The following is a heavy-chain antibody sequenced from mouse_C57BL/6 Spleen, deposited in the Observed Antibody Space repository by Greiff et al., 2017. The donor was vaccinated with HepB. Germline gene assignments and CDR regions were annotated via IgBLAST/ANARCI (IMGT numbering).Heavy chain of an antibody. J-gene: IGHJ4*01. V-gene: IGHV5-12*01. D-gene: IGHD1-1*01. CDR1: GFTFSDYY. CDR2: ISNGGGST. Sequence: EVKLVESGGGLVQPGGSLKLSCAASGFTFSDYYMYWVRQTPEKRLEWVAYISNGGGSTYYPDTVKGRFTISRDNAKNTLYLQMSRLKSEDTAMYYCARQGYGSSYAMDYWGQGTSVTVSS. CDR3: ARQGYGSSYAMDY.